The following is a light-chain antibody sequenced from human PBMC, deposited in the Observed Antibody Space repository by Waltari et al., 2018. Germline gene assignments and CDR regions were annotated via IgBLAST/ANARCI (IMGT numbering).Light chain of an antibody. CDR3: QQYNNWPPIT. CDR1: QSVISN. CDR2: GAS. Sequence: EIVMTQSPATLSVSPGERATLSCRASQSVISNFACYQQKPGQAPMLLIYGASPRATGSPARLSGSGSATEVTLIISSLLSEDVAVYYCQQYNNWPPITFGQGTRLEIK. V-gene: IGKV3-15*01. J-gene: IGKJ5*01.